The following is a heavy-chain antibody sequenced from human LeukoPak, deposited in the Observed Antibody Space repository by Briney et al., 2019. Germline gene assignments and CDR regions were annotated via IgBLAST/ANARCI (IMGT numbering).Heavy chain of an antibody. D-gene: IGHD6-19*01. CDR1: GFTFSSYG. Sequence: PGRSLRLSCAASGFTFSSYGMHWVRQAPGKGLEWVAVIWYDGSNKYYADFVKGRFTISRDNSKNTLYLQMNSLRAEDTAVYYCARESYSSGWYPNFDYWGQGTLVTVSS. V-gene: IGHV3-33*01. J-gene: IGHJ4*02. CDR3: ARESYSSGWYPNFDY. CDR2: IWYDGSNK.